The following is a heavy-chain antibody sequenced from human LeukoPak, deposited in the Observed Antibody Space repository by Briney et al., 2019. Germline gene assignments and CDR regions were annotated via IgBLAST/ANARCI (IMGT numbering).Heavy chain of an antibody. CDR2: TYYRSKWYN. D-gene: IGHD3-22*01. V-gene: IGHV6-1*01. CDR3: ARDSITMIVVVSPVGFDY. Sequence: SQTLSLTCAISGDSVSSNSAAWNWIRQSPSRGLEWLGRTYYRSKWYNDYAVSVKSRITINPDTSKNQFSLQLNSVTPEDTAVYYCARDSITMIVVVSPVGFDYWGQGTLVTVSS. J-gene: IGHJ4*02. CDR1: GDSVSSNSAA.